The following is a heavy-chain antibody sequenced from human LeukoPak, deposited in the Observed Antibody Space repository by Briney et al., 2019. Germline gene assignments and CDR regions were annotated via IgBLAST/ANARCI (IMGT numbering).Heavy chain of an antibody. J-gene: IGHJ4*02. CDR2: MTPNSGNT. Sequence: ASVKVSCKASGYTFTSYDINWVRQATGQGPEWMGWMTPNSGNTGYAQKFQGRVTMTRNTSISTAYMELSSLRSEDTAVYYCARGRRGSTSANHRATRGVYYFDYWGQGTLVTVSS. V-gene: IGHV1-8*01. CDR1: GYTFTSYD. CDR3: ARGRRGSTSANHRATRGVYYFDY. D-gene: IGHD2-2*01.